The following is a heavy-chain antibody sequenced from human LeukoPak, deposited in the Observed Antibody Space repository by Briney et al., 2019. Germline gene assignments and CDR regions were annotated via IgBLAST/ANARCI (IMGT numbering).Heavy chain of an antibody. J-gene: IGHJ3*02. Sequence: PSETLSLTCTVSGVSVSSGGYYWSWIRQPPGKGLEWIGYISHSGSTYYNPSLKSRVTISVDRSKNQFSLKLSSVTAAETAVYYCARATAPITIFGVVIDPVDAFDIWGQGTMVTVSS. CDR2: ISHSGST. CDR1: GVSVSSGGYY. CDR3: ARATAPITIFGVVIDPVDAFDI. D-gene: IGHD3-3*01. V-gene: IGHV4-30-2*01.